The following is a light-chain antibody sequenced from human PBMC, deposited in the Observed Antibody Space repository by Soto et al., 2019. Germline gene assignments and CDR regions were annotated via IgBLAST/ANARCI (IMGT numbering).Light chain of an antibody. J-gene: IGLJ2*01. CDR3: GAWDGSLSVVL. V-gene: IGLV1-51*01. CDR2: DSD. Sequence: QSVLTQPPSVSAAPGQKVTISCSGSSANIGSNYVSWYQHLPGTAPKLVSYDSDRRTSEIPDRFSGSKSGTSATLDITGLQTGDEADYYCGAWDGSLSVVLFGGGTKLTVL. CDR1: SANIGSNY.